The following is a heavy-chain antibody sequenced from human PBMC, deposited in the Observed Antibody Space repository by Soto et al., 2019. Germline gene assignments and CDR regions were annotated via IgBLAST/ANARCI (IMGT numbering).Heavy chain of an antibody. CDR3: VKDPLAAYKGNYNYYGMDV. CDR1: GFTFSSYA. D-gene: IGHD3-16*01. CDR2: ISSNGGST. V-gene: IGHV3-64D*08. Sequence: GGSLRLSCSASGFTFSSYAMHWVRQAPGKGLEYVSAISSNGGSTYYADSVKGRFTISRDNSKNTLYLQMSSLRAEDTAVYYCVKDPLAAYKGNYNYYGMDVWGQGTTVNVAS. J-gene: IGHJ6*02.